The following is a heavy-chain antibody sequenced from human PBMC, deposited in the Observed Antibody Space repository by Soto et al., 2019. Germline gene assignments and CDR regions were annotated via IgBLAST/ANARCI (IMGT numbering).Heavy chain of an antibody. V-gene: IGHV3-23*01. CDR3: VKDDGGYPSTAPH. J-gene: IGHJ4*02. D-gene: IGHD3-22*01. Sequence: GGSLRLSCAASGITISNYPMSWVRQAPGKGLDWVSGISGSGDRTYYADSAKGRFTISKNISRNSLSLQLDSLGVEDTAVYFCVKDDGGYPSTAPHWGQGTLVTVSS. CDR2: ISGSGDRT. CDR1: GITISNYP.